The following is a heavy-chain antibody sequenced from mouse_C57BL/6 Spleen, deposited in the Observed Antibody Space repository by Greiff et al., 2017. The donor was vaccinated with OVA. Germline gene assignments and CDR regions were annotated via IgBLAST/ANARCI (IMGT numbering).Heavy chain of an antibody. CDR1: GYTFTDYY. CDR2: INPNNGGT. Sequence: EVQLQQSGPELVKPGASVKISCKASGYTFTDYYMNWVKQSHGKSLEWIGDINPNNGGTSYNQKFKGKATLTVDKSSSTAYMELRSLTSEDSAVYYCARGGSGYGYWGQGTTLTVSS. J-gene: IGHJ2*01. V-gene: IGHV1-26*01. D-gene: IGHD3-2*02. CDR3: ARGGSGYGY.